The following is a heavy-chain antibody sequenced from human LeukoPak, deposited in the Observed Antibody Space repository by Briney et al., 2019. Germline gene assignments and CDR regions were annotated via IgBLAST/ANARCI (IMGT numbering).Heavy chain of an antibody. D-gene: IGHD6-13*01. CDR2: ISWNSGSI. CDR1: GFTFDDYA. J-gene: IGHJ3*02. V-gene: IGHV3-9*01. CDR3: AKDHPPYSTNDAFDI. Sequence: PGRSLRLSCAASGFTFDDYAMHWVRQAPGKGLEWVSGISWNSGSIGYADSVKGRFTISRDNAKNSLYLQMNSLRAEDTALYYCAKDHPPYSTNDAFDIWGQGTMVTVSS.